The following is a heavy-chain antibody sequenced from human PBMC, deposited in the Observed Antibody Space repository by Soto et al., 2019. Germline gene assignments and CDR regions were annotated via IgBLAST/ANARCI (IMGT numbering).Heavy chain of an antibody. CDR1: GFTSSSYA. CDR3: AKVASYYYDSSGSMPFDY. D-gene: IGHD3-22*01. J-gene: IGHJ4*02. V-gene: IGHV3-23*01. Sequence: GGSLRLSCAASGFTSSSYAMSWVRQAPGKGLEWVSAISGSGGSTYYAGSVKGRFTISRDNSKNTLYLQMNSLRAEDTAVYYCAKVASYYYDSSGSMPFDYWGQGTLVTVSS. CDR2: ISGSGGST.